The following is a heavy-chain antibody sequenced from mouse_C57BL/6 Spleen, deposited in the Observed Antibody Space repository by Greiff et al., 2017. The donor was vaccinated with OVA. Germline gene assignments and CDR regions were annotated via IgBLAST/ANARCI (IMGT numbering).Heavy chain of an antibody. CDR2: IYPGDGDT. J-gene: IGHJ3*01. CDR3: ALGGFSFAY. Sequence: VQLQQSGPELVKPGASVKISCTASGYAFSSSWMNWVKQRPGQGLEWIGRIYPGDGDTNYNGKFKGKATLTADKSSSTAYMQLSSLTSEDSAVYFCALGGFSFAYWGQGTMVTVSA. V-gene: IGHV1-82*01. CDR1: GYAFSSSW. D-gene: IGHD1-1*02.